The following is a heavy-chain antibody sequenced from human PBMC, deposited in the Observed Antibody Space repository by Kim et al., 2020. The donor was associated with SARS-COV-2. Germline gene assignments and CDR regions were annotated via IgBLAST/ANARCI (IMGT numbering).Heavy chain of an antibody. V-gene: IGHV1-46*01. D-gene: IGHD6-13*01. CDR3: ARDIGSIAQGERNYFDY. Sequence: ASVKVSCKASGYTFTSYYMHWVRQAPGQGLEWMGIINPSGGSTSYAQKFQGRVTMTRDTSTSTVYMELSSLRSEDTAVYYCARDIGSIAQGERNYFDYWGQGTLVTVSS. CDR2: INPSGGST. J-gene: IGHJ4*02. CDR1: GYTFTSYY.